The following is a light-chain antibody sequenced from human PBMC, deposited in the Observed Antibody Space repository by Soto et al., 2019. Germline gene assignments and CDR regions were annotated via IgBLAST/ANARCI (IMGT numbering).Light chain of an antibody. CDR3: QKRTSWPT. Sequence: EVVLTQSPDTLSLSPGERATLSCRASQDISTHVGWYQQKPGQTPRLLIYDASRRATGIPARFSGSGSGTDFTLTISGLEPEDYGMYLCQKRTSWPTLGQG. V-gene: IGKV3-11*01. CDR2: DAS. CDR1: QDISTH. J-gene: IGKJ1*01.